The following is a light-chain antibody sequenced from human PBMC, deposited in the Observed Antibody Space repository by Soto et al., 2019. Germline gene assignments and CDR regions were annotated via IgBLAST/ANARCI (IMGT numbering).Light chain of an antibody. V-gene: IGLV7-46*01. CDR2: DTS. Sequence: QAVVTQEPSLTVSPGGTVTLTCGSSTGAVTSGHYPYWFQQKPGQAPRTLIYDTSNKHSWTPARFSGSLLGGKAALTLSGAQPEDEAEYYCLLSYSGARLHRVFGGGTKLTVL. CDR3: LLSYSGARLHRV. J-gene: IGLJ3*02. CDR1: TGAVTSGHY.